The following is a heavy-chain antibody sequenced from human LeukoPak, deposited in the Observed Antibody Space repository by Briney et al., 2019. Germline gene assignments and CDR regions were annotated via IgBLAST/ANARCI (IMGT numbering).Heavy chain of an antibody. Sequence: KPSETLSLTCTVSGDSISSGSYYWSWIRQPAGKGLEWIGRIYTSGSTNYNPSLKSRVTISVDTSKNQFSLKLSSVTAADTAVYYCARNAAIGGKAFYFDYWGQGTLVTVSS. V-gene: IGHV4-61*02. D-gene: IGHD4-23*01. J-gene: IGHJ4*02. CDR2: IYTSGST. CDR1: GDSISSGSYY. CDR3: ARNAAIGGKAFYFDY.